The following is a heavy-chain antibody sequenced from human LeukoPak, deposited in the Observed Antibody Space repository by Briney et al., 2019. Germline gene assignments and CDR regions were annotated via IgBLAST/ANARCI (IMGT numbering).Heavy chain of an antibody. J-gene: IGHJ6*02. CDR3: ARDQCSSTSCPSSYYYYYYGMDV. CDR2: INPNSGGT. V-gene: IGHV1-2*02. Sequence: ASVKVSCKASGYTFTGYYMHWVRQAPGQGLEWMGWINPNSGGTNYAQKFQGRVTMTRDTSISTAYMELSRLRSDDTAVYYCARDQCSSTSCPSSYYYYYYGMDVWGQGTTVTVSS. D-gene: IGHD2-2*01. CDR1: GYTFTGYY.